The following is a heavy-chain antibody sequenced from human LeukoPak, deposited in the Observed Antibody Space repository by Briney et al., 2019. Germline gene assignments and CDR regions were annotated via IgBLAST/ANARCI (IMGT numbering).Heavy chain of an antibody. CDR3: ARDFRDSSSWYAYSYFDY. V-gene: IGHV3-33*01. Sequence: SGGSLRLSCAASGFTFSSYGMRWVRQAPGKVVEWVAVIWYDGSNKYYADSVKGRFTISRDNSKNTLYLEMNSLRAEDTAVYYCARDFRDSSSWYAYSYFDYWGQGTLVTVSS. J-gene: IGHJ4*02. CDR2: IWYDGSNK. CDR1: GFTFSSYG. D-gene: IGHD6-13*01.